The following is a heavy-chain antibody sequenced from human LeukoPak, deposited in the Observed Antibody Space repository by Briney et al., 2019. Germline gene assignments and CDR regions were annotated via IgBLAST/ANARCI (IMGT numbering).Heavy chain of an antibody. J-gene: IGHJ4*02. Sequence: GGSLRLSCAASGFTFSSYSMNWVRQAPGKGLEWVSYISSSSSTIYYADSVKGRFTISRDNSKNTLYLQMNSLRAEDTAVYYCAKCHYGMTTRFFDYWGQGTLVTVSS. CDR3: AKCHYGMTTRFFDY. CDR1: GFTFSSYS. D-gene: IGHD4-17*01. CDR2: ISSSSSTI. V-gene: IGHV3-48*01.